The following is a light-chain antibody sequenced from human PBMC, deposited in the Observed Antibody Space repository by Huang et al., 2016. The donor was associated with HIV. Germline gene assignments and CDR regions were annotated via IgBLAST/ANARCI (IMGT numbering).Light chain of an antibody. CDR2: DAS. CDR1: QDISNY. J-gene: IGKJ2*01. CDR3: QQYDNVAYT. Sequence: DIQMTQSPSSLSASVGDRVTITGQASQDISNYLNWYQQKPGKAPKLLIYDASNLETGVPSRFSGSGSETYFTFTISSLQPEDTATYYCQQYDNVAYTFGQGTKLEIK. V-gene: IGKV1-33*01.